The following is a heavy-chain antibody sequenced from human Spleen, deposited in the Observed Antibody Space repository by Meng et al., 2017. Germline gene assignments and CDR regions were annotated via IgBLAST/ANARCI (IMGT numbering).Heavy chain of an antibody. V-gene: IGHV4-59*01. CDR1: GGSISSYY. CDR2: IYYSGST. Sequence: SETLSLTCTVSGGSISSYYWSWIRQPPGKGLEWIGYIYYSGSTNYNPSLKSRVTISVDTSKNQFSLKLSSVTAADTAVYYCARDSSSWHDAFDIWGQGTMVTVSS. CDR3: ARDSSSWHDAFDI. D-gene: IGHD6-13*01. J-gene: IGHJ3*02.